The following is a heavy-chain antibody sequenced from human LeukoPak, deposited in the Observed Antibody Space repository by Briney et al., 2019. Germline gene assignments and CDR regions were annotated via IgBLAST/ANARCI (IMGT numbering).Heavy chain of an antibody. Sequence: PGGSLRLSCAASGFTFSSYGMSWVRQAPGKGLEWVSAISGGGGSTYYADSVKGRFTISRDNSKNTLYLQMNNLRVEDAAVYYCARPHCGGGSCYLDYWGQGTLVTVSS. CDR3: ARPHCGGGSCYLDY. J-gene: IGHJ4*02. CDR1: GFTFSSYG. V-gene: IGHV3-23*01. CDR2: ISGGGGST. D-gene: IGHD2-15*01.